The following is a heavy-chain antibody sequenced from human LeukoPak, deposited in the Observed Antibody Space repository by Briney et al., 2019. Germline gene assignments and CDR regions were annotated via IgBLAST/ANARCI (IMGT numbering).Heavy chain of an antibody. J-gene: IGHJ4*02. CDR3: ARVVLIGYYLQDYFDY. V-gene: IGHV4-38-2*02. Sequence: SETLSLTCTVSGHSISSSYYWGWIRQPPGKGLEWIGSIYYSGSTYYNPSLKSRVTISEDTSKNQFSLKPSSVTAADRAVYYCARVVLIGYYLQDYFDYWGQGILVTVSS. CDR1: GHSISSSYY. D-gene: IGHD3-9*01. CDR2: IYYSGST.